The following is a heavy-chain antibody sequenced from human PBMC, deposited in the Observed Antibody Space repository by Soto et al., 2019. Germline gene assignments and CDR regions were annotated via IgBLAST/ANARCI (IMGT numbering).Heavy chain of an antibody. D-gene: IGHD3-3*01. CDR1: GFTFSNAW. CDR2: IKSKTDGGTT. V-gene: IGHV3-15*01. CDR3: TTDLRYYDFPSPYYYYYMDV. Sequence: GGSLRLSCAASGFTFSNAWMSWVRQAPGKGLEWVGRIKSKTDGGTTDYAAPVKGRFTISRDDSKNTLYLQMNSLKTEDTAVYYCTTDLRYYDFPSPYYYYYMDVWGKGTTVTVSS. J-gene: IGHJ6*03.